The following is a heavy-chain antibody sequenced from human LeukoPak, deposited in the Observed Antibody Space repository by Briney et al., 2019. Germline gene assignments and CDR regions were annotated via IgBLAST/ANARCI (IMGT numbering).Heavy chain of an antibody. CDR1: AFTFSNYW. J-gene: IGHJ4*02. Sequence: GGSLRLSCAASAFTFSNYWMSWVRQAPGKGLEWVSAISGSGGSTYYADSVKGRFTISKDNSKNTLYLQMNSLRAEDTAVYYCAKDLEMATINLYFDYWGQGTLVTVSS. D-gene: IGHD5-24*01. V-gene: IGHV3-23*01. CDR2: ISGSGGST. CDR3: AKDLEMATINLYFDY.